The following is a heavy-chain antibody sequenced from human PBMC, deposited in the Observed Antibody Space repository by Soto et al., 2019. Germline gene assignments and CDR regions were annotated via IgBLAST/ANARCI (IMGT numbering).Heavy chain of an antibody. D-gene: IGHD1-26*01. CDR1: GFTFADYG. CDR3: AKDILWGGSESYYYSGMDV. J-gene: IGHJ6*02. CDR2: INWNSGSI. Sequence: EVQLVESGGGLVQPGRSLRLSCAASGFTFADYGMHWVRQAPGKGLEWVSGINWNSGSIDYADSVKGRFTISRDNAKKSQYLQMQSLRAEDTGLYYRAKDILWGGSESYYYSGMDVWGQGTTVTVSS. V-gene: IGHV3-9*01.